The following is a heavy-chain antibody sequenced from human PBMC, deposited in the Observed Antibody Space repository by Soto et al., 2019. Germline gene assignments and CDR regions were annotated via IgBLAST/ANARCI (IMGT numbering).Heavy chain of an antibody. J-gene: IGHJ5*02. CDR1: GFTFSTAW. Sequence: EVQLVESGGGLVKPGESLRLSCAASGFTFSTAWMTWVRQAPGRGLEWVARIKTTSDGGTIHYAAPVKGRFTISRDDSKDTLFLQMHRLKIEDTAMYYCIRDPYGSTWGQGTLVTVSS. CDR3: IRDPYGST. CDR2: IKTTSDGGTI. V-gene: IGHV3-15*01. D-gene: IGHD3-10*01.